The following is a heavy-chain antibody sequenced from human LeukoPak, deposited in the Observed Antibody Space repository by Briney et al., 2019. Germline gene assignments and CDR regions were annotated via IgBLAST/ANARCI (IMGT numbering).Heavy chain of an antibody. V-gene: IGHV3-9*01. CDR1: GFTFDDYA. Sequence: GGSLRLSCAASGFTFDDYAMHWVRQAPGKGLEWVSGISWNSGSIGYADSVKGRFTISRDNAKNSLYLQMNSLRAEDTALYYCAKGFGIAVAVTSLDYWGQGTLVTVSS. CDR3: AKGFGIAVAVTSLDY. CDR2: ISWNSGSI. D-gene: IGHD6-19*01. J-gene: IGHJ4*02.